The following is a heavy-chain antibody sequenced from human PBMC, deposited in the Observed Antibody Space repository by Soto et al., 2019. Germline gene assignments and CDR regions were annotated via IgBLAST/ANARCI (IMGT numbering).Heavy chain of an antibody. J-gene: IGHJ5*02. D-gene: IGHD2-2*01. Sequence: XVSLRLSCAACGFSFSNTYMTWVRQPPGKGLECVSVIYTAGGTNYADSVKGRFIISRDNSKNTLYLQMNSLRAEDTAVYYCARALPVAKGGFDPWGQGTLVIVSS. V-gene: IGHV3-53*01. CDR2: IYTAGGT. CDR1: GFSFSNTY. CDR3: ARALPVAKGGFDP.